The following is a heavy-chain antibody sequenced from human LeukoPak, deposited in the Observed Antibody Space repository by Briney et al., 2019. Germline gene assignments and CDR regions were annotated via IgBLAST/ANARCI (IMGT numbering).Heavy chain of an antibody. Sequence: GGSLRLSCAASGFTFSSYWMSWVRQAPGKGLEWVANIKQDGSEKYYVDSVKGRFTISRDNAKNSLYLQMNSLRAEDTAVYYCARVRDYDILTGQDAFDIWGQGTMVTVSS. D-gene: IGHD3-9*01. CDR1: GFTFSSYW. J-gene: IGHJ3*02. CDR2: IKQDGSEK. V-gene: IGHV3-7*01. CDR3: ARVRDYDILTGQDAFDI.